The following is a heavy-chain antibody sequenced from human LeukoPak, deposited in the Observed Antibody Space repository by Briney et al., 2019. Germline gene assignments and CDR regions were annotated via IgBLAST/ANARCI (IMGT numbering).Heavy chain of an antibody. D-gene: IGHD6-19*01. J-gene: IGHJ4*02. V-gene: IGHV3-9*03. Sequence: PGGSLRLSCAASGFTFDVYAMHWVRQAPGKGLEWVSGISWNSGSIGYADSVKGRFTISRDNAKNSLYLQMNSLRAEDMALYYCAKGQYSSGWYVFDYWGQGTLVTVSS. CDR2: ISWNSGSI. CDR1: GFTFDVYA. CDR3: AKGQYSSGWYVFDY.